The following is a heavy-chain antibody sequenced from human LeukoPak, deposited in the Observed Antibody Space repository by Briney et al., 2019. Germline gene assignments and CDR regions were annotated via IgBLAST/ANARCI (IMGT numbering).Heavy chain of an antibody. V-gene: IGHV1-69*13. J-gene: IGHJ5*02. Sequence: GASVKVSCKASGTTFSSYAISWVRQAPGQGLEWMGGIIPIFGTANYAQKFQGRVTITADESTSTAYMELSSLRSEDTAVYYCARSEWLDNWFDPWGQGTLVTVSS. CDR3: ARSEWLDNWFDP. CDR2: IIPIFGTA. CDR1: GTTFSSYA. D-gene: IGHD6-19*01.